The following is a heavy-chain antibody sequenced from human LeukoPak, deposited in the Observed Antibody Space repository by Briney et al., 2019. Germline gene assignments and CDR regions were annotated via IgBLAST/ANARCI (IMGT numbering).Heavy chain of an antibody. CDR1: GYTFTIYY. D-gene: IGHD6-19*01. CDR3: ATSITVAPDAFDI. Sequence: ASVTVSCKASGYTFTIYYMHWVRQAPGQRLEWMGWINAGNGNTKYSQKFQGRATITRDTSASTAYMELSSLRSEDTAVYYCATSITVAPDAFDIWGQGTMVTVSS. V-gene: IGHV1-3*01. J-gene: IGHJ3*02. CDR2: INAGNGNT.